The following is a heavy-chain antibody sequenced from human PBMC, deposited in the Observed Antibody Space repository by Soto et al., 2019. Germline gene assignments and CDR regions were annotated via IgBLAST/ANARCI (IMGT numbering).Heavy chain of an antibody. D-gene: IGHD5-18*01. J-gene: IGHJ4*02. CDR1: GDSVSSNSVV. CDR2: TYYRSKWFY. V-gene: IGHV6-1*01. CDR3: ARDYSSYGPFDY. Sequence: PSQTLSLTCAISGDSVSSNSVVWNWIRQSPSRGLEWLGRTYYRSKWFYEYAESVRSRIAINPDTSKNQFSLQLNSVTPEDTAVYYCARDYSSYGPFDYWGQGTLVTVSS.